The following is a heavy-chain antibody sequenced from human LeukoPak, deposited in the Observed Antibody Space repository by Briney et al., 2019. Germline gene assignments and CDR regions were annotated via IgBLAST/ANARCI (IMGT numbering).Heavy chain of an antibody. Sequence: GGSLRLSCAASGFTFSSYWMSWVRQAPGKGLEWVANIKQDGSEKYYVDSVKGRFTISRDNAKNSLYLQMNSLRAEDTAVYYCARASLYYYDSSGYYPYFDYWGQGTLVTVSS. V-gene: IGHV3-7*01. CDR2: IKQDGSEK. J-gene: IGHJ4*02. CDR1: GFTFSSYW. CDR3: ARASLYYYDSSGYYPYFDY. D-gene: IGHD3-22*01.